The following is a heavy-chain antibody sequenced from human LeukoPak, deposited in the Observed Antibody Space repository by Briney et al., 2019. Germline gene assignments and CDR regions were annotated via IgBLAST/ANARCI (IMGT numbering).Heavy chain of an antibody. CDR1: GFTFSRYA. CDR2: ISYDGSDK. J-gene: IGHJ3*02. V-gene: IGHV3-30*04. CDR3: ARTLSRWDDAFDI. Sequence: GGSLRLSCAASGFTFSRYAMHWVRQAPGKGLEWVAVISYDGSDKYYADSVKGRFTISRDNSKNTLYLQTNSLRAEDTAVYYCARTLSRWDDAFDIWGQGTMVTASS. D-gene: IGHD1-26*01.